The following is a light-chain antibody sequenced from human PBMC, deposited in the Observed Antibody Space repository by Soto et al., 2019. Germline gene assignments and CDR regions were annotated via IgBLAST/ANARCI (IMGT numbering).Light chain of an antibody. CDR3: AAWDDSLNGYV. CDR2: SND. V-gene: IGLV1-44*01. J-gene: IGLJ1*01. Sequence: QSVLTQSPSVCGTPGQRVTISCSGSSFNIGSNTVNWYQQLPGTAPKLLIYSNDQRPSGVPDRFSGSKSGTSASLAISGLQSEDEADYYCAAWDDSLNGYVFGSGTKVTVL. CDR1: SFNIGSNT.